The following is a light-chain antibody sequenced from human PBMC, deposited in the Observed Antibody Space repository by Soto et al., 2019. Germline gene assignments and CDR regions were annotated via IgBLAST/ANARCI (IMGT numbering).Light chain of an antibody. CDR2: DVS. CDR3: GSYTSSSTLHVV. J-gene: IGLJ2*01. CDR1: SSDVGAYDY. V-gene: IGLV2-14*03. Sequence: QSALTQPASVSGSPGQSITISCTGTSSDVGAYDYVSWYQHHPGKAPQLMTYDVSNRPSGVSNRFSGSKSGNTASLTISGLQAADDAAYYCGSYTSSSTLHVVFGGGTKLTVL.